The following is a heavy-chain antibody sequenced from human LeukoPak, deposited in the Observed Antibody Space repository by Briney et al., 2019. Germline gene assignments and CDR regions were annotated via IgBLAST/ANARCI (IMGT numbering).Heavy chain of an antibody. Sequence: SETLSLTCAVYGGSFSGYYWSWIRQPPGKGLEWIGEINHSGSTNYNPSLKSRVTISVDTSKNQFSLKLSSVTAADTAVYYCARGLMVRGAPSSWGQGTLVTVSS. D-gene: IGHD3-10*01. V-gene: IGHV4-34*01. CDR3: ARGLMVRGAPSS. J-gene: IGHJ5*02. CDR2: INHSGST. CDR1: GGSFSGYY.